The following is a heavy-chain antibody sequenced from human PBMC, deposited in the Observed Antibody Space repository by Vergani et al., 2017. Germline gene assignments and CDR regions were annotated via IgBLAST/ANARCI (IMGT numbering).Heavy chain of an antibody. CDR3: ARDDRDFWSGYYTGFDY. CDR2: LCPSGST. Sequence: QVQMQESGPGLVKTSETLSLTCSASGAPISYWCWSWLRQPAGKGLEWIGRLCPSGSTNYKPSLKSRVTMSIDTSKNQFSLKLSSVTAADTAVYYCARDDRDFWSGYYTGFDYWGQGTLVTVSS. V-gene: IGHV4-4*07. D-gene: IGHD3-3*01. J-gene: IGHJ4*02. CDR1: GAPISYWC.